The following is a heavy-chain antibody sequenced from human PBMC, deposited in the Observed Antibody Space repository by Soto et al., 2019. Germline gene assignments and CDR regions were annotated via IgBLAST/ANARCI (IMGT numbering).Heavy chain of an antibody. V-gene: IGHV1-18*01. CDR1: GYTFTTYG. D-gene: IGHD7-27*01. J-gene: IGHJ6*02. CDR3: ARAGDPPYYGMDV. CDR2: VSAYNGDT. Sequence: QVQLVQSGAEVKKPGASVKVSCKASGYTFTTYGISWVRQAPGQGLEWMGWVSAYNGDTKYEQNLQGRVTMNEDTSMSIAYVELRSLRSDDTAVYDCARAGDPPYYGMDVWGQGTTVTVSS.